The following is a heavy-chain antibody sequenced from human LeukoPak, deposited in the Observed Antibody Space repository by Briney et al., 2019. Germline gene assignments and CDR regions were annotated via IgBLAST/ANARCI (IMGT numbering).Heavy chain of an antibody. Sequence: QTGGPLSFSGAAPGFIFSSSGMPWAGQTPGKGLEGGGILWYEGSNKYYADSVKGRFTISRDNAKNTVYLQMNSLRVEDTAVYYCARDQGTSGGWPAVGRMGYFDYWGQGTLVTVSS. CDR2: LWYEGSNK. CDR1: GFIFSSSG. V-gene: IGHV3-33*01. D-gene: IGHD6-19*01. J-gene: IGHJ4*02. CDR3: ARDQGTSGGWPAVGRMGYFDY.